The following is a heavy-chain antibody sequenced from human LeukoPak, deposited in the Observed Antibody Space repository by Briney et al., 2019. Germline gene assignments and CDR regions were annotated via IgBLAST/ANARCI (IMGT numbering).Heavy chain of an antibody. Sequence: SVKVSCKASGGTFSSYAISWVRQAPGQGLDWMGGIIPIFGTANYAQKFQGRVTITADKSTSTANMDLSSLRTQKTDVYYCSREPRYYDIMTGWFDPWGQGTLVTVSS. CDR1: GGTFSSYA. V-gene: IGHV1-69*06. CDR2: IIPIFGTA. D-gene: IGHD3-9*01. CDR3: SREPRYYDIMTGWFDP. J-gene: IGHJ5*02.